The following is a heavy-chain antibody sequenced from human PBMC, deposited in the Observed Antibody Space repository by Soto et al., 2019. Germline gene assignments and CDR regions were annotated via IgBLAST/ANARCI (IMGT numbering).Heavy chain of an antibody. CDR2: INHSGST. V-gene: IGHV4-34*01. J-gene: IGHJ4*02. CDR1: GGSFSGYY. D-gene: IGHD6-19*01. CDR3: ARTLGSSGRGWSPFDY. Sequence: QVQLQQWGAGLLKPSETLSLTCAVYGGSFSGYYWSWIRQPPGKGLGWIGEINHSGSTNYNPSLKSRVTISVDTSKNQFSLKLSSVTAADTAVYYCARTLGSSGRGWSPFDYWGQGTLVTVSS.